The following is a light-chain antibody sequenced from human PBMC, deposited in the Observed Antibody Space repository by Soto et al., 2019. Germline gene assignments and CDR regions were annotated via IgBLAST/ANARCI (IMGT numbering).Light chain of an antibody. CDR3: QRYGRSQWT. CDR1: QSTTY. Sequence: VLTQSPGTLSLSPGERASFSCRASQSTTYLAWYQQKPGQAPRLLIYGSSTRAPGTPDRFSASGSGTDFTLIISRLEPEDFAMYFGQRYGRSQWTFGQRTKVEMK. J-gene: IGKJ1*01. CDR2: GSS. V-gene: IGKV3-20*01.